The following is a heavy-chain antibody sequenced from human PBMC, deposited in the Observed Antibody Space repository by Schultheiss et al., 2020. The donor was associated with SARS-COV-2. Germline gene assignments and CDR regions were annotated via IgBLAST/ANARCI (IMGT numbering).Heavy chain of an antibody. CDR3: ARDVIVVVPEDYYYYGMDV. Sequence: SQTLSLTCTVSGGFVSSGSYYWSWIRQPPGKGLEWIGYIYYSGSTNYNPSLKSRVTISVDTSKNQFSLKLSSVTAADTAVYYCARDVIVVVPEDYYYYGMDVWGQGTTVTVSS. CDR2: IYYSGST. CDR1: GGFVSSGSYY. V-gene: IGHV4-61*01. D-gene: IGHD2-2*01. J-gene: IGHJ6*02.